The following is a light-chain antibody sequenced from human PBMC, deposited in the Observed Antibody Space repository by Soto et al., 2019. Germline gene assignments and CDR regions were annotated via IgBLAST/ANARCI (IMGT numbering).Light chain of an antibody. Sequence: EIVLTQSPGTLSLSPGERATLSCRASQTVSSSYLAWYQQKPGQAPRLLMYAASSRATGIPDRFSGSGSGTDFTLTISRLEPEDFAVYYCQQYGSSLYTFGQGTKLEIK. CDR1: QTVSSSY. CDR3: QQYGSSLYT. V-gene: IGKV3-20*01. J-gene: IGKJ2*01. CDR2: AAS.